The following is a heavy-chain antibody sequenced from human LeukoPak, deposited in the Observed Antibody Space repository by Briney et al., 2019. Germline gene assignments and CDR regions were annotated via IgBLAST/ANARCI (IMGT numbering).Heavy chain of an antibody. Sequence: PGGSLILYCAASGFTFSDYYMSWIRQAPGKGLEWVSYISSSGSTIYYADSEKGRFTISRDNAKNSLYLQMNSLRAEDTAVYYCARVWTGQWPPHYYYMDVWGKGTTVTISS. CDR3: ARVWTGQWPPHYYYMDV. CDR2: ISSSGSTI. CDR1: GFTFSDYY. V-gene: IGHV3-11*04. J-gene: IGHJ6*03. D-gene: IGHD6-19*01.